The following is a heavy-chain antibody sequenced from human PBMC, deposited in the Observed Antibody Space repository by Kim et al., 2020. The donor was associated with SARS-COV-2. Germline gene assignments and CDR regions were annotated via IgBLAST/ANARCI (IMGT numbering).Heavy chain of an antibody. V-gene: IGHV5-51*01. Sequence: GESLKISCKGSGYSFTSYWIGWVRQMPGKGLEWMGIIYPGDSDTRYSPSFQGQVTISADKSISTAYLQWSSLKASDTAMYYCARQRGTGYYDTDWYFDLWGRGTLVTVSS. J-gene: IGHJ2*01. CDR2: IYPGDSDT. D-gene: IGHD3-22*01. CDR1: GYSFTSYW. CDR3: ARQRGTGYYDTDWYFDL.